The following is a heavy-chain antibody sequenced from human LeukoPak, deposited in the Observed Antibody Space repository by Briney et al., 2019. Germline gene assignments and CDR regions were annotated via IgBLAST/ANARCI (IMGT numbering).Heavy chain of an antibody. CDR2: INHSGGT. CDR3: ARGSGYCSGGSCVNDY. Sequence: SETLSLTCAVYGGSFSGYYWSWSRQPPGKGREWIGEINHSGGTNYNPSLKSRVTISVDTSKNQFSLKLSSVTAADTAVYYCARGSGYCSGGSCVNDYWGQGTLATVSS. CDR1: GGSFSGYY. J-gene: IGHJ4*02. D-gene: IGHD2-15*01. V-gene: IGHV4-34*01.